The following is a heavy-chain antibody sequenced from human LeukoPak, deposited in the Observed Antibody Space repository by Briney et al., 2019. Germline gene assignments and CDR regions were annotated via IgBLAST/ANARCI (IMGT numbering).Heavy chain of an antibody. D-gene: IGHD6-6*01. J-gene: IGHJ6*02. CDR1: GFTFSSCW. Sequence: PGGSPRLSCAASGFTFSSCWMHWVRQAPGKGLVWVARINSDGRSTTYADSVKGRFTISRDNAKNTLDLQMNSLRAEDTAVYYCTRGSLIAGRLMDVWGPGTTVTVSS. CDR3: TRGSLIAGRLMDV. V-gene: IGHV3-74*01. CDR2: INSDGRST.